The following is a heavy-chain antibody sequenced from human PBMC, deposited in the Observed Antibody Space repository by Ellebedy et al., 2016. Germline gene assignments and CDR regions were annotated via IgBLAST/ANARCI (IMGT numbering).Heavy chain of an antibody. Sequence: GESLKISCAASGFTFSTYSMNWVRQAPGKGLECVSPINGGGGDTYYADSVKGRFTISRDSSKNTLFLQMNSLRAEDTAVYYCAKTPYSGWYERNWFDPWGQGTLVTVSS. D-gene: IGHD6-19*01. J-gene: IGHJ5*02. V-gene: IGHV3-23*01. CDR1: GFTFSTYS. CDR2: INGGGGDT. CDR3: AKTPYSGWYERNWFDP.